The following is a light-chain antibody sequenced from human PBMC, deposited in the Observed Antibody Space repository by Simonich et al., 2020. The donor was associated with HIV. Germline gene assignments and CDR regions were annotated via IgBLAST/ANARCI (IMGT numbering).Light chain of an antibody. CDR2: AAS. Sequence: DIQMTQSPSSLSASVGDRVTVSCLARQSISSYLNWYQQKPGKAPKLLIYAASSLQRGVPSRVSGSASGTDFTLTISSLQPEDFATYYCQQSFSTPWTFGQGTTVDIK. V-gene: IGKV1-39*01. J-gene: IGKJ1*01. CDR1: QSISSY. CDR3: QQSFSTPWT.